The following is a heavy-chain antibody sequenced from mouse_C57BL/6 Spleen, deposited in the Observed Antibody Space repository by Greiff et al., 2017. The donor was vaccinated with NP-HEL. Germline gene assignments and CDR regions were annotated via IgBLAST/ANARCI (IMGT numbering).Heavy chain of an antibody. V-gene: IGHV1-39*01. Sequence: EVKLMESGPELVKPGASVKISCKASGYSFTDYNMNWVKQSNGKSLEWIGVINPNYGTTSYNQKFKGKATLTVDQSSSTAYMQLNSLTSEDSAVYYCARGYGSSPYYAMDYWGQGTSVTVSS. CDR1: GYSFTDYN. D-gene: IGHD1-1*01. J-gene: IGHJ4*01. CDR2: INPNYGTT. CDR3: ARGYGSSPYYAMDY.